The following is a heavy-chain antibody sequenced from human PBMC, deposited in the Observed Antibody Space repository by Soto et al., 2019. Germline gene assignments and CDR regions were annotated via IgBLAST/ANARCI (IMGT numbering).Heavy chain of an antibody. CDR2: IHSSGNL. V-gene: IGHV4-4*07. Sequence: PPETLSLTCTVSGASVSSYYWSWFRQPVGKGLEWIGRIHSSGNLNYNPSLESRVTMSLDTSKNQFSLRLTSVTAADTALYLCARDAGKNYWGRGIRVTVSS. D-gene: IGHD3-10*01. J-gene: IGHJ4*02. CDR3: ARDAGKNY. CDR1: GASVSSYY.